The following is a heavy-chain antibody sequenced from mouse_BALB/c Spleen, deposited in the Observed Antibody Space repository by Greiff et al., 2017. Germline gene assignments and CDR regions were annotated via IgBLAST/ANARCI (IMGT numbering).Heavy chain of an antibody. Sequence: VQLKESGAELVKPGASVKLSCTASGFNIKDTYMHWVKQRPEQGLEWIGRIDPANGNTKYDPKFQGKATITADTSSNTAYLQLSSLTSEDTAVYYCARRYGSRADYWGQGTSVTVSS. CDR3: ARRYGSRADY. CDR2: IDPANGNT. CDR1: GFNIKDTY. D-gene: IGHD1-1*01. J-gene: IGHJ4*01. V-gene: IGHV14-3*02.